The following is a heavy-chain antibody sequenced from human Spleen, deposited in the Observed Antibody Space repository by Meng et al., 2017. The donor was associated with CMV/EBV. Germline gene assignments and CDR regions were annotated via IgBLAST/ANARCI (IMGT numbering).Heavy chain of an antibody. CDR3: AKDWLITGAAGVFDY. CDR1: GFTFSSYW. V-gene: IGHV3-30*02. J-gene: IGHJ4*02. CDR2: IRYDGSNQ. Sequence: GESLKISCAASGFTFSSYWMSWVRQAPGKGLEWVSFIRYDGSNQYYADSVKGRFTISRDNSKNTVFLQMNGLRAEDTAVYYCAKDWLITGAAGVFDYWGQGTLVTVSS. D-gene: IGHD1-26*01.